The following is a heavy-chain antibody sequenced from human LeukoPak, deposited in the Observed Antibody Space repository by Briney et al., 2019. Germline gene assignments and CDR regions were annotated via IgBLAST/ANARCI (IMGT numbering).Heavy chain of an antibody. V-gene: IGHV4-59*04. D-gene: IGHD4-17*01. J-gene: IGHJ5*02. CDR3: ASNDYGDYEGAGNWFDP. Sequence: PSETLSLTCTVSGGSISTYYWSWIRQPPGKGLEWIGYIYYSGSTYYNPSLKSRVTISVDTSKNQFSLKLSSVTAADTAVYYCASNDYGDYEGAGNWFDPWGQGTLVTVSS. CDR2: IYYSGST. CDR1: GGSISTYY.